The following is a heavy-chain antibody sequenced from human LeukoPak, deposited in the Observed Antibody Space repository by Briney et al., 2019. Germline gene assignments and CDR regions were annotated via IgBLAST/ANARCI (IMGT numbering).Heavy chain of an antibody. CDR1: GFTVSSNY. J-gene: IGHJ5*02. Sequence: GGSLRRSCAASGFTVSSNYMSWVRQAPGKGLEWVSVIYSGGSTYYADSVKGRFTISRDNSKNTLYLQMNSLRAEDTAVYYCARDYYDSSGYYGWFAPWGQGTLVTVSS. CDR2: IYSGGST. V-gene: IGHV3-66*01. CDR3: ARDYYDSSGYYGWFAP. D-gene: IGHD3-22*01.